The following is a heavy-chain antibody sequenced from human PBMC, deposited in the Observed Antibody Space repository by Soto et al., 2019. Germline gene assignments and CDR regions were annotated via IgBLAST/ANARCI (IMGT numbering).Heavy chain of an antibody. D-gene: IGHD2-15*01. V-gene: IGHV7-4-1*01. Sequence: GASVKVSCKASGYTFTNYAMNWVRHAPGQGLEWMGWINTNTGNPTYAQGFTGRFVFSLDTSVSTAYLQIYSLKTEDTAVYYCARDHRGMRGSCSIYFDPWYQRTLVNVSS. CDR1: GYTFTNYA. J-gene: IGHJ5*02. CDR3: ARDHRGMRGSCSIYFDP. CDR2: INTNTGNP.